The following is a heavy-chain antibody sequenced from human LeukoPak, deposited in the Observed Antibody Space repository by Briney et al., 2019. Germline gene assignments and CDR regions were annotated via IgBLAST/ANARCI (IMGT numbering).Heavy chain of an antibody. Sequence: GGSLRLSCAASGFTFSSYWMSWVRQAPGKGLEWVANIKQDGSEKYYVDSVKGRFTISRDNAKNPLYLQMNSLRAEDTAVYYCARVGHYDSSGYYYHFDYWGQGTLVTVSS. CDR3: ARVGHYDSSGYYYHFDY. J-gene: IGHJ4*02. V-gene: IGHV3-7*01. D-gene: IGHD3-22*01. CDR1: GFTFSSYW. CDR2: IKQDGSEK.